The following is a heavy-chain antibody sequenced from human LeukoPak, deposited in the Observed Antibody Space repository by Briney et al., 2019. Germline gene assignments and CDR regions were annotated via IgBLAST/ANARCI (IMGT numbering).Heavy chain of an antibody. CDR3: ASSLLPSYYYDSSGYGY. J-gene: IGHJ4*02. CDR1: GGSISSYY. Sequence: SETLSLTCTVSGGSISSYYWNWIRQPAGKGLEWIGRIYTSGSTNYNPSLKSRVTMSVDTSKNQFSLKLSSVTAADTAVYYCASSLLPSYYYDSSGYGYWGQGTLVTVSS. V-gene: IGHV4-4*07. CDR2: IYTSGST. D-gene: IGHD3-22*01.